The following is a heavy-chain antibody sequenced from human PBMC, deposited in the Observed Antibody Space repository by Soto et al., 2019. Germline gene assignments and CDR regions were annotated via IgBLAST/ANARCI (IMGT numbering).Heavy chain of an antibody. D-gene: IGHD2-21*02. CDR1: GGSVSSSTYY. Sequence: SETLSLTCTVFGGSVSSSTYYWSLIRQPPGKGLEWIGYIYFNGGTNYNPSLKSRVTMSVDTSQNQFSLELNSVKDADTAVYYCARGRTYCGGDWYLYFNHWGQGTLVTVSS. CDR3: ARGRTYCGGDWYLYFNH. J-gene: IGHJ1*01. CDR2: IYFNGGT. V-gene: IGHV4-61*01.